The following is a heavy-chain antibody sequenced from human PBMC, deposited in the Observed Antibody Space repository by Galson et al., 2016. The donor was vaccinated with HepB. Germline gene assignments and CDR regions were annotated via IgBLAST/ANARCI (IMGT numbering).Heavy chain of an antibody. CDR1: GFSLSNYG. D-gene: IGHD3-16*01. CDR2: VSDDGTNK. CDR3: ARPRGTSYYYYGMDV. J-gene: IGHJ6*02. Sequence: SLRLSCAASGFSLSNYGMHWVRQAPGKGPEWVAVVSDDGTNKYYADSVKGRFTISKDNSKNTLYLQINSLRGEDTAVYYCARPRGTSYYYYGMDVWGQGTTVSVSS. V-gene: IGHV3-30*03.